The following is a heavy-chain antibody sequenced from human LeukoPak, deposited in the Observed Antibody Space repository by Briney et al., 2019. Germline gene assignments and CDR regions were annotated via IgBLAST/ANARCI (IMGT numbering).Heavy chain of an antibody. CDR2: ISTYNTRT. CDR3: VRDGRSAAGGTEGYFDS. V-gene: IGHV1-18*01. D-gene: IGHD6-13*01. J-gene: IGHJ4*02. Sequence: ASVKVSCKASGYTFTSYGISWVRQAPGQGLEWMSWISTYNTRTNYAPGFQDRVTMTTDTSTTTAYMELRSLTSDDTALYFCVRDGRSAAGGTEGYFDSWGQGTLVTVSS. CDR1: GYTFTSYG.